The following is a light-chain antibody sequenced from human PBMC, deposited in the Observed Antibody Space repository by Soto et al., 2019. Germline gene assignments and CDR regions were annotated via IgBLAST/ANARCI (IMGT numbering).Light chain of an antibody. CDR3: QQYSTFPRT. Sequence: DIQMTQSPSSLSASVGDRVTITCRASQSISSYLNWYQQKPGKAPKLLIYAASSLQSGVPSRFSGSGSGTEFTLTISSLQPEDFATFYCQQYSTFPRTFGQGTKVDI. J-gene: IGKJ1*01. CDR2: AAS. CDR1: QSISSY. V-gene: IGKV1-39*01.